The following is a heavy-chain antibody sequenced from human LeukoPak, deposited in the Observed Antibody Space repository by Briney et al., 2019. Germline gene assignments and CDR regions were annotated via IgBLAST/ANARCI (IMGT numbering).Heavy chain of an antibody. CDR2: INHSGGT. Sequence: SETLSLTCAVYGGSFSGYYWSWIRQPPGKGLEWIGEINHSGGTNYNPSLKSRVTISVDTSKNQFSLKLSSVTAADTAVYYCARDFGGYSGYDYWGQGTLVTVSS. D-gene: IGHD5-12*01. V-gene: IGHV4-34*01. J-gene: IGHJ4*02. CDR1: GGSFSGYY. CDR3: ARDFGGYSGYDY.